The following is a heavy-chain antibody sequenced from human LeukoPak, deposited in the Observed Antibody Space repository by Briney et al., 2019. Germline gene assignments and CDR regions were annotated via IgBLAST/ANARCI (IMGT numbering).Heavy chain of an antibody. D-gene: IGHD6-13*01. V-gene: IGHV4-61*05. J-gene: IGHJ6*03. CDR1: GGSISGSDYY. CDR2: IYYSGST. CDR3: ARRIAAAGRGYYYYYMDV. Sequence: SETLSLTCTVSGGSISGSDYYWGWIRQPPGKGLEWIGYIYYSGSTNYNPSLKSRVTISVDTSKNQFSLKLSSVTAADTAVYYCARRIAAAGRGYYYYYMDVWGKGTTVTVSS.